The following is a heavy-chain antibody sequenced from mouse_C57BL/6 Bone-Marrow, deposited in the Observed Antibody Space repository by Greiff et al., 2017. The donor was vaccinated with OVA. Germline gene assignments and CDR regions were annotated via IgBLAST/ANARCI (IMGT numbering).Heavy chain of an antibody. J-gene: IGHJ4*01. V-gene: IGHV1-19*01. CDR3: VIPHYYAMDY. Sequence: EVMLVESGPVLVKPGASVKMSCKASGYTFTDYYMNWVKQSHGKSLEWIGVINPYNGGTSYNQKFKGKATLTVDKSSSTAYMELNSLTSEDSAVYYCVIPHYYAMDYWGQGTSVTVSS. CDR2: INPYNGGT. CDR1: GYTFTDYY.